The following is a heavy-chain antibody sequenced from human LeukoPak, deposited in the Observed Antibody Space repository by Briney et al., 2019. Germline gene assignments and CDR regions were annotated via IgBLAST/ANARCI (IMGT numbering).Heavy chain of an antibody. CDR2: IYYSGST. CDR1: GGSISSGGYY. J-gene: IGHJ6*02. V-gene: IGHV4-61*08. CDR3: ARDFSNGMDV. Sequence: ASETLSLTCTVSGGSISSGGYYWSWIRQPPGKGLEWIGYIYYSGSTNYNPSLKSRVTISVDTSKNQFSLKLSSVTAADTAVYYCARDFSNGMDVWGQGTTVTVPS. D-gene: IGHD4-4*01.